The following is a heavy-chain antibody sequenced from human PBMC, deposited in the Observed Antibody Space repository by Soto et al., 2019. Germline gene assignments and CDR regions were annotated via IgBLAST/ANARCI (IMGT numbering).Heavy chain of an antibody. CDR3: AREPLCGGRCYDNYFDP. D-gene: IGHD2-15*01. CDR1: GYTFTYYP. J-gene: IGHJ5*02. V-gene: IGHV1-3*04. Sequence: GASVKVSCKASGYTFTYYPIHWVRQAPGQRLEWMGWINIGNGNTASSQKIQDRVTITRETSASTAYMELTSLRSEDTAVYYCAREPLCGGRCYDNYFDPWGQGTLVTVSS. CDR2: INIGNGNT.